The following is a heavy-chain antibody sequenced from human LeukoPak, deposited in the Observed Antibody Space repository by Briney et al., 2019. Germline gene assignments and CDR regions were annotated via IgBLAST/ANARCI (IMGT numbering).Heavy chain of an antibody. D-gene: IGHD3-10*01. CDR3: ARQGSKVYYYGSELFDY. J-gene: IGHJ4*02. CDR1: GGTFSSYA. CDR2: IIPILGIA. V-gene: IGHV1-69*04. Sequence: SVKVSCKASGGTFSSYAISWVRQAPGQGLEWMGRIIPILGIANYAQKFQGRVTITADKSTSTAYMELSSLRSEDTAVYYCARQGSKVYYYGSELFDYWGQGTLVTVSS.